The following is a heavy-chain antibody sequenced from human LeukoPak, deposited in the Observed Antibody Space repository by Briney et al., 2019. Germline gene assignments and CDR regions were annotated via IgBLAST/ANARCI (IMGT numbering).Heavy chain of an antibody. CDR2: IYYSGST. CDR1: GGSISSSSYY. Sequence: SETLSLTCTVSGGSISSSSYYWGWIRQPPGKGLEWLGSIYYSGSTYYNPSLKSRVTISVDTSKNQFSLKLSSVTAADTAVYYCARHRVPAARGGHYYYNYGMDVWSQGTTVTVSS. V-gene: IGHV4-39*01. D-gene: IGHD2-2*01. CDR3: ARHRVPAARGGHYYYNYGMDV. J-gene: IGHJ6*02.